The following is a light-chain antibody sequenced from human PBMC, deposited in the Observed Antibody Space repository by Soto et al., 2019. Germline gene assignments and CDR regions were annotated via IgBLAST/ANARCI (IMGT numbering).Light chain of an antibody. J-gene: IGLJ1*01. Sequence: QSALTQPASVSGSPGQSITISCTGTSSDVGGYNHVSWYQHPPGKAPKLILFGVSDRPSGVSHRFSGSKSGNTASLTISGLQAEDEADYFCNSYTSSSTPYVFATGTKVTVL. CDR1: SSDVGGYNH. V-gene: IGLV2-14*01. CDR3: NSYTSSSTPYV. CDR2: GVS.